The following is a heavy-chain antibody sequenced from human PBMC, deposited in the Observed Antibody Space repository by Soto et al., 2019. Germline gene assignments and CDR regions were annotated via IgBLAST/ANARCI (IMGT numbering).Heavy chain of an antibody. CDR2: INPHSGDT. D-gene: IGHD4-17*01. CDR3: ARGRTVNFYGMDV. Sequence: QVQLVQSGAEVKKPGASVKVSYVASGYTFTDHYIHWVRQAPGQGLEWMGWINPHSGDTIYAQKFQGRVTLTRDTSISTAYIELSRLRTDDTAVYYCARGRTVNFYGMDVLGQGTTVTVSS. J-gene: IGHJ6*02. CDR1: GYTFTDHY. V-gene: IGHV1-2*02.